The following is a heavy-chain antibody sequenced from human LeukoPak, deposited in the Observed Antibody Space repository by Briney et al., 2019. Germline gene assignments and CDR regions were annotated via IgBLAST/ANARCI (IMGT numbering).Heavy chain of an antibody. CDR2: IKQDGSEM. CDR1: GFTFSTYW. J-gene: IGHJ4*02. V-gene: IGHV3-7*01. CDR3: ARGVPTGIDYFDY. D-gene: IGHD1-1*01. Sequence: PGGSLRLSCAASGFTFSTYWMSWVRQAPGKGLEWVANIKQDGSEMYYVDSVRGRFTISRDNAKNSLFLQMNSLRAEDTALYYCARGVPTGIDYFDYWGQGTLVTVSS.